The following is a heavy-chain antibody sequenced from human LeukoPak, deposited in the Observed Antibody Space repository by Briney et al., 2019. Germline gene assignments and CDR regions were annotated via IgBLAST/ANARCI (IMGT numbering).Heavy chain of an antibody. CDR2: IIPIFGTA. CDR1: GGTFSSYA. D-gene: IGHD1-26*01. J-gene: IGHJ4*02. CDR3: ARPRYSGSYCPFDY. V-gene: IGHV1-69*05. Sequence: SVKVSCKASGGTFSSYAIGWVRQAPGQGLEWMGGIIPIFGTANYAQKFQGRVTITTDESTSTAYMELSSLRSEDTAVYYCARPRYSGSYCPFDYWGQGTLVTVSS.